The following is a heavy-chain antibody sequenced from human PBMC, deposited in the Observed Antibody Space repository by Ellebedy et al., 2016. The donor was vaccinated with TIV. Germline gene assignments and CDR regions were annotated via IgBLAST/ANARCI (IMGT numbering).Heavy chain of an antibody. J-gene: IGHJ2*01. Sequence: GESLKISCAVSGFTLSNYAVYWVRHAPGKGLQWVTFISSDGSHINYADSVKGRFTISRDISKNTMYLQMNSLRAEDTAVYYCARAGSGGWEAYFDLWGRGTLVTVSS. CDR3: ARAGSGGWEAYFDL. CDR2: ISSDGSHI. CDR1: GFTLSNYA. D-gene: IGHD6-19*01. V-gene: IGHV3-30*04.